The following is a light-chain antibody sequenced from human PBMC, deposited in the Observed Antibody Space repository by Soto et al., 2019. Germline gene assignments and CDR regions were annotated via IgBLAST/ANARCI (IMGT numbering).Light chain of an antibody. CDR2: FGS. Sequence: DSVMTQSPLSLPVTPGEPASISCRSSHSLLHSDGYNYLDWYLRKQGQSPQILIYFGSNRASRVGHRFCVSISGKDYTLNITRMEAGHVAISYFMQRVQNPITFVQGPRLEIK. CDR3: MQRVQNPIT. CDR1: HSLLHSDGYNY. J-gene: IGKJ5*01. V-gene: IGKV2-28*01.